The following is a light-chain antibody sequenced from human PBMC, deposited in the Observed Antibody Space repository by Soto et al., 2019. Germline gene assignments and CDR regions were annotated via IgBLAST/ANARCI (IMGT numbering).Light chain of an antibody. CDR1: QTITT. CDR3: QQYGNLLLT. Sequence: EIVLTQSPCTLSLSPGERATLSCRASQTITTLAWYQRKPGQAPRLLIYRVSSRATGVPDRFSGSGSGTDYTPTISRLEPEDFAVYYCQQYGNLLLTFGGGTKVDIK. V-gene: IGKV3-20*01. J-gene: IGKJ4*01. CDR2: RVS.